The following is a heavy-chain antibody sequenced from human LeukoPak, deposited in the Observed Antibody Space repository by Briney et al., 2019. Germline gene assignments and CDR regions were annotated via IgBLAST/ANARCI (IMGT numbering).Heavy chain of an antibody. CDR3: VRHDGRGGATMGAFDS. V-gene: IGHV4-39*01. D-gene: IGHD5-12*01. J-gene: IGHJ5*01. CDR1: GFTFSTCA. CDR2: IYSGRTF. Sequence: GSLRLSCAASGFTFSTCAMSWIRQSPGKGLEWIGSIYSGRTFYYNPSLNSRVTISVVTSDQFTLQLNSVTAADTAVYYCVRHDGRGGATMGAFDSWGQGSLVTVSS.